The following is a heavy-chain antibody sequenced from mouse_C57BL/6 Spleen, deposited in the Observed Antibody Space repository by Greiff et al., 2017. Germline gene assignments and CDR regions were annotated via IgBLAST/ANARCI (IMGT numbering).Heavy chain of an antibody. D-gene: IGHD4-1*01. CDR2: IYPGDGDT. CDR1: GYAFSSSW. V-gene: IGHV1-82*01. Sequence: VKLQESGPELVKPGASVKISCKASGYAFSSSWMNWVKQRPGKGLEWIGRIYPGDGDTNYNGKFKGKATLTADKSSSTAYMQLSSLTSEDSAVYFCARGGTGPFAYWGQGTLVTVSA. CDR3: ARGGTGPFAY. J-gene: IGHJ3*01.